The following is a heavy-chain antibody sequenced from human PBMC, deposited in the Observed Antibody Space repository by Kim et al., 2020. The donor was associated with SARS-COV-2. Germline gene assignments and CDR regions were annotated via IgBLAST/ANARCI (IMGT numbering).Heavy chain of an antibody. V-gene: IGHV3-21*01. CDR2: ISSSSSYI. CDR1: GFTFSSYS. CDR3: ARDQTDSSTYPPLDAFDI. D-gene: IGHD6-13*01. Sequence: GGSLRLSCAASGFTFSSYSMNWVRQAPGKGLEWVSSISSSSSYIYYADSVKGRFTISRDNAKNSLYLQMNSLRAEDTAVYYCARDQTDSSTYPPLDAFDIWGQGTMVTVSS. J-gene: IGHJ3*02.